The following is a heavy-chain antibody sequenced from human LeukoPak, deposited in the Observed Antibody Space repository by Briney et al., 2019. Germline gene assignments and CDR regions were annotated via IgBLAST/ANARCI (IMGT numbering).Heavy chain of an antibody. Sequence: GGSLRLSCAASGFTFIDYDMHWVHQVIGKGLEWVSAIGIRGDTHYSGSVKGRFTISRENAESSLYLQMNSLRAEDTAVYYCANYASRSGWSLPFDYWGQGILVTVSS. J-gene: IGHJ4*02. CDR1: GFTFIDYD. CDR3: ANYASRSGWSLPFDY. V-gene: IGHV3-13*01. D-gene: IGHD6-19*01. CDR2: IGIRGDT.